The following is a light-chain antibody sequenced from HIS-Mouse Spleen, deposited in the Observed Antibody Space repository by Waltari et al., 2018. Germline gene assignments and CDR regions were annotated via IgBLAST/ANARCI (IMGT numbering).Light chain of an antibody. CDR2: EVS. V-gene: IGLV2-14*01. CDR3: SSYTSSSTLV. Sequence: QSALTQPASVSGSPGQSIPISCPGTSSYVGGYNYVSCYQQHPGKAPKLMIYEVSNRPSGVSNRFSGSKSGNTASLTISGLQAEDEADYYCSSYTSSSTLVFGGGTKLTVL. CDR1: SSYVGGYNY. J-gene: IGLJ2*01.